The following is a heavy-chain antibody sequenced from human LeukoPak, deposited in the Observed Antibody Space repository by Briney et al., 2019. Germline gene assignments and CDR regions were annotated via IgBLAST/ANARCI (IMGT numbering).Heavy chain of an antibody. Sequence: GGSLRLSCAASGFTFSNAWMSWVRQAPGKGLEWVGRIKSKTDGGTTDYAAPVKGRFTISRDDSKNTPYLQMNSLKTEDTAVYYCATTPQYQLLHYYYYYYMDVWGKGTTVTVSS. CDR1: GFTFSNAW. V-gene: IGHV3-15*01. CDR2: IKSKTDGGTT. CDR3: ATTPQYQLLHYYYYYYMDV. J-gene: IGHJ6*03. D-gene: IGHD2-2*01.